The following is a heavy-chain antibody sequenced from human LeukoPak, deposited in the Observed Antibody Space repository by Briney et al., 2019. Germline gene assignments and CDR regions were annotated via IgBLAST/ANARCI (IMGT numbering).Heavy chain of an antibody. CDR3: ARDSAVATYYGVDV. J-gene: IGHJ6*02. CDR1: GFSFRSYW. Sequence: PGGSLRLSCAASGFSFRSYWMSWVRQVPGKGLEWVANIQSEGSEKNYVDSVQGRFIISRDNAKTSLYLQMNSLRADNTAVYYCARDSAVATYYGVDVWGQGITVTVSS. D-gene: IGHD6-19*01. V-gene: IGHV3-7*01. CDR2: IQSEGSEK.